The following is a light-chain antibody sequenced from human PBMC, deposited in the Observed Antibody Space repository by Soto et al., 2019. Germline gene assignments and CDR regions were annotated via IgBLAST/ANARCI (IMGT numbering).Light chain of an antibody. CDR1: QSISSN. Sequence: EVVMTQSPATLSVSPGERATLSCRASQSISSNLAWYQHKPGQAPRLLIYGASTRATGVPARFSVSGSGTEFTLTINSLQSEDSAVYYCQQYNGWPPRITFGGGTKVEIK. CDR2: GAS. J-gene: IGKJ4*01. V-gene: IGKV3-15*01. CDR3: QQYNGWPPRIT.